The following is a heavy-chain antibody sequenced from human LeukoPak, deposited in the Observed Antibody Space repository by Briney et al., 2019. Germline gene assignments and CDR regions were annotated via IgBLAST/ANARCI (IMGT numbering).Heavy chain of an antibody. D-gene: IGHD3-9*01. CDR1: GCSFSSDDYY. V-gene: IGHV4-30-4*01. CDR2: VYYSCST. CDR3: ARGGYYDILALPYYYYGMDV. Sequence: SETLSLTCTVSGCSFSSDDYYWSWIRQPPGKGLEWIGYVYYSCSTYYNPSLKGRVTIAVDTSKNQFSLKLSSVTAAETAVYYCARGGYYDILALPYYYYGMDVWGQGTTVTVSS. J-gene: IGHJ6*02.